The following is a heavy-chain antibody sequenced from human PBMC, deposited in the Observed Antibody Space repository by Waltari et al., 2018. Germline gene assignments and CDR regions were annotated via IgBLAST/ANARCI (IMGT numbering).Heavy chain of an antibody. D-gene: IGHD2-15*01. V-gene: IGHV3-9*02. CDR1: GCSAPDYA. J-gene: IGHJ4*02. Sequence: EVQLVESGGGLVQPGGSLGLSWVASGCSAPDYAMHWFRQAPGEGLEWVSGISWNSADIGYADSVKGRFTISRDNAKNSLSLQMSSLRPEDTALYYCARTYCTGGSCYNPFDHWGQGTLVTVSS. CDR2: ISWNSADI. CDR3: ARTYCTGGSCYNPFDH.